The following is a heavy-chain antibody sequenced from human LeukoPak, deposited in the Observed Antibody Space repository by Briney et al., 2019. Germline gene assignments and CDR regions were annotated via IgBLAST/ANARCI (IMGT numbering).Heavy chain of an antibody. CDR3: ARGRGYSYGLRVFDY. CDR1: GGSFSGYY. D-gene: IGHD5-18*01. Sequence: PSETLSLTCAVYGGSFSGYYWSWIRQPPGKGLEWIGEINHSGSTNYNPSLKSRVTISVDTSKNQFSLKLGSVTAADTAVYYCARGRGYSYGLRVFDYWGQGTLVTVSS. V-gene: IGHV4-34*01. J-gene: IGHJ4*02. CDR2: INHSGST.